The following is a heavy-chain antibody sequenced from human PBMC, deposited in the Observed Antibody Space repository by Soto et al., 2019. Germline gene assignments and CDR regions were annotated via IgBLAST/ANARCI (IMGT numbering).Heavy chain of an antibody. J-gene: IGHJ5*02. Sequence: SETLSLTCAVSAYSIINDYYWGWIRQPPGKGLEWIGSIYHSGSTYYNPSLKSRVTVSLDTSKNQFSLKLSSVTAADTAVYYCARSTNWKYWFDPWGQGTLVPVSS. CDR2: IYHSGST. D-gene: IGHD1-20*01. CDR1: AYSIINDYY. CDR3: ARSTNWKYWFDP. V-gene: IGHV4-38-2*01.